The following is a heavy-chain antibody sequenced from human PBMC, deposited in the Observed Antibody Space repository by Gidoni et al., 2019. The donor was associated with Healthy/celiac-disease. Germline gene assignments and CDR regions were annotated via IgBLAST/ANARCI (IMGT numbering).Heavy chain of an antibody. CDR3: ARDATGGDLFDY. CDR2: INGYGGST. J-gene: IGHJ4*02. CDR1: GFTFTNYA. D-gene: IGHD2-8*02. V-gene: IGHV3-23*01. Sequence: EVQLLDSWGGLVQPGGSLRLSCASSGFTFTNYAMAWVRQAPGKGLEWVSLINGYGGSTDYADSVKGRFTISRDNSRNTLYLHLNSLTAEDTAVFYCARDATGGDLFDYWGQGTLVTVSS.